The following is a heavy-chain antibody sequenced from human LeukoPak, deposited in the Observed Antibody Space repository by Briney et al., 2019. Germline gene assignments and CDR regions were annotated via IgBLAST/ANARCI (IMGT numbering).Heavy chain of an antibody. D-gene: IGHD5-24*01. J-gene: IGHJ4*02. V-gene: IGHV1-18*01. CDR1: GYTFTSYG. Sequence: ASVKVSCKASGYTFTSYGISWVRQAPGQGLEWMGWISAYNGNTNYAQKLQGRVTMTTDTSTSTACMELRSLRSDDTAVYYCARDEEMATTRGDYWGQGTLVTVSS. CDR2: ISAYNGNT. CDR3: ARDEEMATTRGDY.